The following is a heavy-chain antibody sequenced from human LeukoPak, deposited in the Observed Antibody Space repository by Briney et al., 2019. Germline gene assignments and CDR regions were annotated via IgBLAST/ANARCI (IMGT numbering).Heavy chain of an antibody. CDR1: GASIRISNYY. CDR2: VYYTGTT. J-gene: IGHJ4*02. CDR3: ARRSNWGLWIDY. Sequence: PSETLSLTCTVSGASIRISNYYWGWIRQPPGKGLEWIASVYYTGTTYYNPSLKSRVTIFVETSKNQVSLRLSSVTAADTAVYYCARRSNWGLWIDYWGQRTLVTVSS. V-gene: IGHV4-39*01. D-gene: IGHD7-27*01.